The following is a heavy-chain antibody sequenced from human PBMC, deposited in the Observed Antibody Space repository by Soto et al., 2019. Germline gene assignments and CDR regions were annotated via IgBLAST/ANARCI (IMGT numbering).Heavy chain of an antibody. J-gene: IGHJ4*02. CDR3: ARESENLTTNFDY. CDR1: GFTFTRYS. V-gene: IGHV3-21*06. Sequence: EVQLVESGGGLAKPGGSLRRSCAASGFTFTRYSMNWVRQAPGEGLEWVSTISSTTTYIYYGYSMKGRFTISRDNDKNALYLQINSLRAEDTAVYYCARESENLTTNFDYWGQGTLGSVST. CDR2: ISSTTTYI.